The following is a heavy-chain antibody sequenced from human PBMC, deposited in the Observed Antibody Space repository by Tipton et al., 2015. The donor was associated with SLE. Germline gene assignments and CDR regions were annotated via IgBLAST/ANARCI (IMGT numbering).Heavy chain of an antibody. CDR3: ARDSVDSGYDSID. V-gene: IGHV3-21*01. D-gene: IGHD5-12*01. CDR1: GFTFSSYS. J-gene: IGHJ4*02. Sequence: SLRLSCAASGFTFSSYSMNWVRQAPGKGLEWVSSISSSSSYIYYADSVKGRFTISRDNAKNSLYLQMNSLRAEDTAVYYCARDSVDSGYDSIDWGQGTLVTCSS. CDR2: ISSSSSYI.